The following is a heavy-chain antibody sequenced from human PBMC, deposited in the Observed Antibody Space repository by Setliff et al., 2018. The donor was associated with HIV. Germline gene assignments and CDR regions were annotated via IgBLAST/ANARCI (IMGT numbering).Heavy chain of an antibody. J-gene: IGHJ4*02. CDR3: ARDRGRGYDYPIQGYFDY. D-gene: IGHD5-12*01. CDR1: GYSISIGYY. CDR2: IYHSGST. Sequence: SETLSLTCAVSGYSISIGYYWGWIRQPPGKGLEWIGNIYHSGSTYYNPSLKSRVTISVDTSKNRFSLKLSSVTAADTAVYYCARDRGRGYDYPIQGYFDYWGQGTLVTVSS. V-gene: IGHV4-38-2*02.